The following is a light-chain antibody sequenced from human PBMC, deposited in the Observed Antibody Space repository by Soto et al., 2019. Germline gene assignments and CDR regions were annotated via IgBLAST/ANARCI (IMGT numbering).Light chain of an antibody. V-gene: IGKV1-39*01. Sequence: DIQMTQSPSSLSASVGDRVTITCRASQSISSYLNWYQQKPGKAPKLLIYAASSLQSGVPSRFSGSGSGTDFTLTISSLEPEDFAVYYCQHRMNWPLTFGQGTRLEI. CDR3: QHRMNWPLT. CDR2: AAS. J-gene: IGKJ5*01. CDR1: QSISSY.